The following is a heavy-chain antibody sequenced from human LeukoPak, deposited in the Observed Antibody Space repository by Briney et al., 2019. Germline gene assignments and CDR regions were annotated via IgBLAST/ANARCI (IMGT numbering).Heavy chain of an antibody. Sequence: GESLNISCKASGDTFTNYWIAWVRQMPGKGLEWMGIIYPGDSDTRYSPSVEGQVTISVDKSISTAFQQWSSLKASDTAMYYCARGGVFSSSWFAYFDYWGQGTLVTVSS. D-gene: IGHD6-13*01. V-gene: IGHV5-51*01. CDR1: GDTFTNYW. J-gene: IGHJ4*02. CDR2: IYPGDSDT. CDR3: ARGGVFSSSWFAYFDY.